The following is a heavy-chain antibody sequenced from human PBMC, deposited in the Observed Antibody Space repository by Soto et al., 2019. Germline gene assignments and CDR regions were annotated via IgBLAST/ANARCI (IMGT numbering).Heavy chain of an antibody. J-gene: IGHJ5*02. V-gene: IGHV1-2*02. Sequence: ASVKVSCKASGYTFTGYFMHWVRQAPGEGLEWMGWINPNSGATKYAPKFQGRVTMTRDTSNRTAYLELSRLTSDDTAIYYCARGGGTTLAPLPWGQGTPVTVSS. D-gene: IGHD3-16*01. CDR1: GYTFTGYF. CDR3: ARGGGTTLAPLP. CDR2: INPNSGAT.